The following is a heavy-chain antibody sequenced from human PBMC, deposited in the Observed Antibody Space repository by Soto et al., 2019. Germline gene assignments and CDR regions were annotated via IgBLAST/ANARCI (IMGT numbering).Heavy chain of an antibody. J-gene: IGHJ3*02. D-gene: IGHD6-13*01. CDR2: INPSGGST. V-gene: IGHV1-46*01. Sequence: GASVKVSCKASGYTFTIYYMHCVLQAPGQGLEWMGIINPSGGSTSYAQKFQGRVTMTRDTSTSTVYMELSSLRSEDTAVYYCARGSSPQAFDIWGQGTMVTVSS. CDR1: GYTFTIYY. CDR3: ARGSSPQAFDI.